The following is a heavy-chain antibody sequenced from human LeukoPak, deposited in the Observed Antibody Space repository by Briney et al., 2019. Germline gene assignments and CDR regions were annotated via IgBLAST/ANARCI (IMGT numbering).Heavy chain of an antibody. V-gene: IGHV3-23*01. CDR1: GFTFSSYA. Sequence: PGGSLRLSCAASGFTFSSYAMSWVRQAPGKGLEWVSAISGSGGSTYYADSVKGRFTISRDNSKNTLYLQMNSLRAEDTAVYYCARDLVAPYGMDVWGQGTTVTVSS. CDR2: ISGSGGST. D-gene: IGHD5-12*01. CDR3: ARDLVAPYGMDV. J-gene: IGHJ6*02.